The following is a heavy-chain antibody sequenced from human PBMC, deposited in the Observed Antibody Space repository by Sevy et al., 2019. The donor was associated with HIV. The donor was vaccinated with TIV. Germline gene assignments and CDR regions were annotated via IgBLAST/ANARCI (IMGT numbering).Heavy chain of an antibody. V-gene: IGHV3-74*01. CDR3: ASKGGSRPNDAFDT. CDR2: VNSDDSST. Sequence: GGSLRLSCAASGSTSITYWMHWVRRAPGKGLVWVSRVNSDDSSTNYADSVKGRFTISRDNARNTLYLQMNSLRVEDTAVYYCASKGGSRPNDAFDTWGQGIMVTVSS. J-gene: IGHJ3*02. D-gene: IGHD3-10*01. CDR1: GSTSITYW.